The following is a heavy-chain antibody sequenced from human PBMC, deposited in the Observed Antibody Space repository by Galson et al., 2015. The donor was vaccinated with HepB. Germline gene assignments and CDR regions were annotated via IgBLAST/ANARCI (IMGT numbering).Heavy chain of an antibody. D-gene: IGHD3-10*01. V-gene: IGHV3-72*01. J-gene: IGHJ3*02. Sequence: SLRLSCAASGFAFSDYYIDWVRQAAGKGLEWVGRIRNKPNSYTTEYAASVKGRFAISRDDSKNSVDLQMNSLKTEDTAIYYCVRVGFGSRRGALDIWAKGQWSSSPQ. CDR2: IRNKPNSYTT. CDR3: VRVGFGSRRGALDI. CDR1: GFAFSDYY.